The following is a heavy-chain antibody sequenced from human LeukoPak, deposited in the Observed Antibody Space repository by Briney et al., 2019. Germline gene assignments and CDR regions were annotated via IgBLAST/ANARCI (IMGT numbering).Heavy chain of an antibody. J-gene: IGHJ4*02. V-gene: IGHV4-34*01. CDR3: ARELYSGSYYGDYFDY. D-gene: IGHD1-26*01. CDR2: INHSGST. Sequence: SETLSLTCAVYGGSFSGYYWSWIRQPPGKGLEWIGEINHSGSTNYNPSLKSRVTMSVDTSKNQFSLKLSSVTAADTAVYYCARELYSGSYYGDYFDYWGQGTLVTVSS. CDR1: GGSFSGYY.